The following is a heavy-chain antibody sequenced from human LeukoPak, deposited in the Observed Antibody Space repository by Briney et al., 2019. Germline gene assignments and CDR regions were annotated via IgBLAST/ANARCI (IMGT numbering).Heavy chain of an antibody. Sequence: PGGSLRLSCAASGFTFSSYEMNWVRQAPGKGLEWVSYMSTSGDTRYHADSVKGRFTISRDNAKNSLYLQMNSLRAEDTAVYYCAKGGIYSDYWGQGTLVTVSS. CDR1: GFTFSSYE. D-gene: IGHD5-12*01. CDR3: AKGGIYSDY. J-gene: IGHJ4*02. CDR2: MSTSGDTR. V-gene: IGHV3-48*03.